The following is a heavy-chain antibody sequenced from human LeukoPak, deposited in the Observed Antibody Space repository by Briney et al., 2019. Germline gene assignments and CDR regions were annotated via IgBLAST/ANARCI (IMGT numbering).Heavy chain of an antibody. V-gene: IGHV4-39*07. J-gene: IGHJ6*03. CDR2: IYYSGST. Sequence: PSETLSPTCTVSGGSISSSDYYWGWIRQPPGKGLEWIGSIYYSGSTYYKPSLKSRVTISVDTSKNQFSLKLSSVTAADTAVYYCARDLHDYYYLYMDVWGKGTTVTVSS. CDR3: ARDLHDYYYLYMDV. D-gene: IGHD4-11*01. CDR1: GGSISSSDYY.